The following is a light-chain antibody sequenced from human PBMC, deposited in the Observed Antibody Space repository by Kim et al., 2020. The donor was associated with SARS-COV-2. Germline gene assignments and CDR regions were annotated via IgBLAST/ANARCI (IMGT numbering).Light chain of an antibody. CDR3: QAWDSDTAV. V-gene: IGLV3-1*01. CDR1: KLGQKF. CDR2: QDD. J-gene: IGLJ7*01. Sequence: SYELTQPPSVSVSPGQTASITCSGDKLGQKFTAWYQQKPGQSPVVVMYQDDKRPSGIPERFPGSNSGNTATLTISGTQAMDEADYYCQAWDSDTAVFGGGTQLTVL.